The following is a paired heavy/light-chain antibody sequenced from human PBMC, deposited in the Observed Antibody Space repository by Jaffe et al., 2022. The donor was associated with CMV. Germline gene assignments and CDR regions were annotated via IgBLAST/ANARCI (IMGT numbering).Light chain of an antibody. Sequence: EIVMTQSPATLSVSPGERATLSCRASQSVSSNLAWYQQKPGQAPRLLIYGASTRATGIPARFSGSGSGTEFTLTISSLQSEDFAVYYCQQYNNWPLYTFGQGTKLEIK. CDR2: GAS. V-gene: IGKV3-15*01. CDR1: QSVSSN. J-gene: IGKJ2*01. CDR3: QQYNNWPLYT.
Heavy chain of an antibody. CDR2: ISWNSGSI. CDR3: VRGSSGSPLNWFDP. J-gene: IGHJ5*02. D-gene: IGHD3-22*01. Sequence: EVQLVESGGGLVQPGRSLRLSCAASGFTFDDYAMHWVRQAPGKGLEWVSGISWNSGSIGYADSVKGRFTISRDNAKNSLYLQMNSLRAEDTALYYCVRGSSGSPLNWFDPWGQGTLVTVSS. V-gene: IGHV3-9*01. CDR1: GFTFDDYA.